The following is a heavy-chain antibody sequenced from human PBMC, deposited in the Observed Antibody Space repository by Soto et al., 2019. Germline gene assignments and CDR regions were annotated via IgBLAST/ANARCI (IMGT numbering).Heavy chain of an antibody. CDR1: GGSISSGNYY. V-gene: IGHV4-30-4*01. D-gene: IGHD2-15*01. J-gene: IGHJ4*02. CDR3: ATMGTPATGLYFFDY. Sequence: SETLSLTCTVSGGSISSGNYYWSWIRQPPGKGLEWIGFISYSGSTYYSTSLRSRVTISVDTSKSQFSLNLSFVTAADTAVYYCATMGTPATGLYFFDYWGQGSLVTVSS. CDR2: ISYSGST.